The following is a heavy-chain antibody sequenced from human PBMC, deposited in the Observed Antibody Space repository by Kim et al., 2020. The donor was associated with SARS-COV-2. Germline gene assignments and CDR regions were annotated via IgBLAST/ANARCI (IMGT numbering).Heavy chain of an antibody. D-gene: IGHD6-19*01. Sequence: SVKGRFTISRDNAKNSLYLQMNSLRAEDTALYYCAKGIGSIAVAGPDFDYWGQGTLVTVSS. CDR3: AKGIGSIAVAGPDFDY. J-gene: IGHJ4*02. V-gene: IGHV3-9*01.